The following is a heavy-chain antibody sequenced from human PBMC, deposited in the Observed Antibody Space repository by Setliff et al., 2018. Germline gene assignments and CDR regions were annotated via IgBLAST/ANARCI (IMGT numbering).Heavy chain of an antibody. D-gene: IGHD3-3*01. CDR1: GFSFNTYG. CDR3: AKSPHDFWSGRVFFDY. CDR2: VQFDGSNK. J-gene: IGHJ4*01. Sequence: GGSLRLSCAASGFSFNTYGMHWVRQAPGEGLEWVAFVQFDGSNKYYADSVQGRVTISRDNHKNTLHLQMNSLRVEDTAIYYCAKSPHDFWSGRVFFDYWGQGMLVTVSS. V-gene: IGHV3-30*02.